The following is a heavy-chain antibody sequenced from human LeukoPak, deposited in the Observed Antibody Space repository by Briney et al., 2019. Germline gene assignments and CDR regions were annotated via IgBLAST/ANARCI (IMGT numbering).Heavy chain of an antibody. CDR3: ARDPIGNPPIDYYFDY. J-gene: IGHJ4*02. CDR1: GFTFSSYN. D-gene: IGHD1-14*01. Sequence: GGSLRLSCAASGFTFSSYNMNWVRQAPGKGLEWVSYISSSSSTIYYADSVKGRFTISRDNAKNSLYLQMNSLRAEDTAVYYCARDPIGNPPIDYYFDYWGQGTLVTVSS. CDR2: ISSSSSTI. V-gene: IGHV3-48*01.